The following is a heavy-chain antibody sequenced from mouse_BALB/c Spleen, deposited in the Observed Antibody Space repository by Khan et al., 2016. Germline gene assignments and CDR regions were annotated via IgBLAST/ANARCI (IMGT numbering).Heavy chain of an antibody. V-gene: IGHV5-17*02. Sequence: EVELVESGGGLVQPGGSRKLSCAASGFTFSSFGKHWVRQAPEKGLEWVAYISSGSSTIYYADTVKGRFTISRDNPKNTLFLQMTSLRSEDTAMYYCARSGAGYWGQGTTLTVSS. CDR2: ISSGSSTI. CDR1: GFTFSSFG. D-gene: IGHD3-1*01. J-gene: IGHJ2*01. CDR3: ARSGAGY.